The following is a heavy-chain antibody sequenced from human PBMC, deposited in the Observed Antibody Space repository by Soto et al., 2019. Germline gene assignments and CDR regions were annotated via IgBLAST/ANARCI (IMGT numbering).Heavy chain of an antibody. CDR3: ARARGDYYYHGLDV. Sequence: QVQLVQSGAEVKKPGSSVKVSCKTSGGMFNTYTISWVRQAPGQGLEWMGRIIPILDIEHYAQKFQGRVMITADKATSTAYMELSSLRSEDTAVYDCARARGDYYYHGLDVWGQGTTVTVSS. CDR2: IIPILDIE. V-gene: IGHV1-69*02. CDR1: GGMFNTYT. J-gene: IGHJ6*02. D-gene: IGHD4-17*01.